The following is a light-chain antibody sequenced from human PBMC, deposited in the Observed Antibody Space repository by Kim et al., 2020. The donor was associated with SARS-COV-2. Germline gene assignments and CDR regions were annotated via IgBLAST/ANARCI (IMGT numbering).Light chain of an antibody. CDR2: DVS. CDR1: TSDVGHCKY. J-gene: IGLJ3*02. Sequence: GQSITISCTGTTSDVGHCKYVSWYQQHTGKAPKLIICDVSGRPSGVSDRFSGSKSDNTASLTISGLQAEDEADYYCTSCTTSNIWVFGGGTKVTVL. CDR3: TSCTTSNIWV. V-gene: IGLV2-14*03.